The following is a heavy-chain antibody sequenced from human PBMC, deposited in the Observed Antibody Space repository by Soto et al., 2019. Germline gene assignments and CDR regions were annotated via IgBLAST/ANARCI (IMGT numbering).Heavy chain of an antibody. Sequence: QVQLVQSGAEVKKPGASVKVSCKASGYTFTGYYMHWVRQAPGQGLEWMGWINPNSGGTNYAQKFKGRVNMTRDTPISTAYMELSRLRSDDTAVYYCAREVPYGDYPDYWGQGTLVTVSS. D-gene: IGHD4-17*01. J-gene: IGHJ4*02. V-gene: IGHV1-2*02. CDR2: INPNSGGT. CDR1: GYTFTGYY. CDR3: AREVPYGDYPDY.